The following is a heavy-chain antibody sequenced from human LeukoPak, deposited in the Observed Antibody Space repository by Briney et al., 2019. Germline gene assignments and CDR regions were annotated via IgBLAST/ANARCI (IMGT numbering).Heavy chain of an antibody. D-gene: IGHD3-22*01. J-gene: IGHJ5*02. CDR1: GGSISSYY. CDR3: ARVGTGYYYDSSGYIT. V-gene: IGHV4-59*01. Sequence: SETLSLTCTVSGGSISSYYWSWIRQPPGKGLEWIGYIYYSGSTNYNPSLKSRVTISVDTSKNQSSLKLSSVTAADTAVYYCARVGTGYYYDSSGYITWGQGILVTVSS. CDR2: IYYSGST.